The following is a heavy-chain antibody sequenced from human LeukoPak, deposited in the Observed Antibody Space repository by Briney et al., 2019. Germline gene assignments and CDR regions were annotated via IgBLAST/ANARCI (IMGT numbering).Heavy chain of an antibody. V-gene: IGHV3-7*01. J-gene: IGHJ4*02. Sequence: GGSLRLSCAASGFTFSSYWMSWVRQAPGKGLEWVANIKQDGSEKYYVDSAKGRFTISRDNAKNSLYLQMNSLRAEDTAVYYCARVSSGWYVNYWGQGTLVTVSS. D-gene: IGHD6-19*01. CDR2: IKQDGSEK. CDR3: ARVSSGWYVNY. CDR1: GFTFSSYW.